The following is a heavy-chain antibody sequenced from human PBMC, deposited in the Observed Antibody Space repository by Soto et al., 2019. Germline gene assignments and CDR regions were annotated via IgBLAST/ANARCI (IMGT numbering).Heavy chain of an antibody. Sequence: EVQLVESGGGLVKAGGSLRLFCTASGFTFRNYNMNWVRQAPGKGLEWVSSISTGGAYMFYADSVKGRFTISRDNAQNSLFLQIDSPRAEDMAVYYCARDIASPGGDYFDSWGQGTLVTVSS. J-gene: IGHJ4*02. CDR3: ARDIASPGGDYFDS. CDR1: GFTFRNYN. V-gene: IGHV3-21*06. CDR2: ISTGGAYM. D-gene: IGHD2-21*01.